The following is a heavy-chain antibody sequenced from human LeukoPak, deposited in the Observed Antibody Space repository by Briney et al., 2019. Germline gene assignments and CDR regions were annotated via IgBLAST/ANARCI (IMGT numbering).Heavy chain of an antibody. CDR1: GFTFSGNY. D-gene: IGHD4-17*01. CDR3: STLAPTTDLDFRH. J-gene: IGHJ1*01. Sequence: GGSLRLSCAASGFTFSGNYMSWVRQAPGKGLEWVSDIYSGGSTYYADSVMDRFTITSNDTKNTLYLQKNSRKTEDAAAYYCSTLAPTTDLDFRHWGQGTLVTVSS. CDR2: IYSGGST. V-gene: IGHV3-53*01.